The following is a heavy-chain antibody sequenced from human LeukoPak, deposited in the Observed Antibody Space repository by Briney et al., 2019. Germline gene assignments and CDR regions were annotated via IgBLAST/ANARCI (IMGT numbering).Heavy chain of an antibody. CDR2: IYYSGST. CDR1: GGSISSYY. CDR3: ASIGYSSSWYYSDY. J-gene: IGHJ4*02. V-gene: IGHV4-59*01. Sequence: SETLSLTCTVSGGSISSYYWSWIRQPPGKGLEWIGYIYYSGSTNYNPSLKSRVTISVDTSKNQFSLKLSSVTAADTAVYYCASIGYSSSWYYSDYWGQGTLVTVSS. D-gene: IGHD6-13*01.